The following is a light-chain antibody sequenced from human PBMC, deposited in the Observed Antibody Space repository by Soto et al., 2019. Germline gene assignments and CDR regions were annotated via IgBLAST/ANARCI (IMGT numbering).Light chain of an antibody. V-gene: IGKV3D-15*01. CDR1: QSVSSN. J-gene: IGKJ5*01. CDR3: QQYNDWPRT. Sequence: EIVMTQSPATLSVSPGERATLSCRASQSVSSNLAWYQQRPGQAPRLLIYDASKRATGIPARFSGSGSGTDFTLTISSLQSEDFAVYYCQQYNDWPRTFGQGTRLEIK. CDR2: DAS.